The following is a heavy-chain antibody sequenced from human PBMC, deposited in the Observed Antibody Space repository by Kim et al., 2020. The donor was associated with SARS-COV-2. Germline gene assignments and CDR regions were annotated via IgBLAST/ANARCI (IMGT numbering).Heavy chain of an antibody. CDR2: ISAYNGNT. CDR3: ARDWGYSGSYYYYGMDV. V-gene: IGHV1-18*04. CDR1: GYTFTSYG. J-gene: IGHJ6*02. D-gene: IGHD1-26*01. Sequence: ASVKVSCKASGYTFTSYGISWVRQAPGQGLEWMGWISAYNGNTNYAQKLQGRVTMTTDTSTSTAYMELRSLRSDDTAVYYCARDWGYSGSYYYYGMDVWGQGTTVTVSS.